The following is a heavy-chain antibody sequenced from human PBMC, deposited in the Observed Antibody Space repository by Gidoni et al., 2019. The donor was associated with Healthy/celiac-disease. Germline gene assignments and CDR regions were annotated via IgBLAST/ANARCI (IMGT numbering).Heavy chain of an antibody. Sequence: QVQLVESGGGVVQPGRSLRLSCAASGSTFSSYAMHWGRQAPGKGLEWVAVISYDGSNKYYADSVKGRFTSSRDNSKNTLYLQMNSLRAEDTAVYYCAKDQETTVTWYFDLWGRGTLVTVSS. CDR1: GSTFSSYA. V-gene: IGHV3-30*18. CDR2: ISYDGSNK. CDR3: AKDQETTVTWYFDL. J-gene: IGHJ2*01. D-gene: IGHD4-17*01.